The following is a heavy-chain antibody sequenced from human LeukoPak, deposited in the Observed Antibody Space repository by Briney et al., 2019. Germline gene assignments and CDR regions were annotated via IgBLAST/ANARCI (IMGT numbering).Heavy chain of an antibody. V-gene: IGHV1-46*01. CDR1: GYTFTTYT. J-gene: IGHJ5*02. D-gene: IGHD3-10*01. CDR3: ARGHGSGSTNYFDP. CDR2: IHPSAGST. Sequence: ASVKVSCKASGYTFTTYTMHWLRQAPGQGLEWMGIIHPSAGSTSYAQKFQGGVTLTRDMSTSTFYMELSSLRSDDTAVYYCARGHGSGSTNYFDPWGQGTLVTVSS.